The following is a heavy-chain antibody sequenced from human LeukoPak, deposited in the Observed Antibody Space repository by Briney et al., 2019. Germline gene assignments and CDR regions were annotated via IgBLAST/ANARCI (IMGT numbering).Heavy chain of an antibody. Sequence: GGALRLSCAAPGFTLSSSWTSTGRQAPGAGLEWVASIRHDGSAKYSVDSVRGRFTISRDNAQKSRYLQKDSLSDQNTGTCFCARDGDGSINVYPRYSWFDPWGQGTLVTVSS. D-gene: IGHD2-8*01. CDR3: ARDGDGSINVYPRYSWFDP. J-gene: IGHJ5*02. CDR2: IRHDGSAK. V-gene: IGHV3-7*01. CDR1: GFTLSSSW.